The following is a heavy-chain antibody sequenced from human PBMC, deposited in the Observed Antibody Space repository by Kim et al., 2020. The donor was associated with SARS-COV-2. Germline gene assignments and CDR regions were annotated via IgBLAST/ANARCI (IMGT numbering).Heavy chain of an antibody. Sequence: GGSLRLSCAASGFTFSSYGMHWVRQAPGKGLEWVAVISYDGSNKYYADSVKGRFTISSDNSKNKLYLQMNSLRAEDKAVYYCAKDRLWGNDYFDYWGQGTLVTVSS. D-gene: IGHD3-16*01. J-gene: IGHJ4*02. CDR2: ISYDGSNK. V-gene: IGHV3-30*18. CDR3: AKDRLWGNDYFDY. CDR1: GFTFSSYG.